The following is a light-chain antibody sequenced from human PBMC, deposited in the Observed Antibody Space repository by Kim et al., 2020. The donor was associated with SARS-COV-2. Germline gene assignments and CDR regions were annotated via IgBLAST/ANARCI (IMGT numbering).Light chain of an antibody. CDR2: EDN. V-gene: IGLV6-57*01. J-gene: IGLJ3*02. CDR3: QSFDSSNQV. Sequence: GKTVTISCTRSSGSIASNYAQWYQQRPGSSPTTVIYEDNQRPSGVPDRFFGSIDSSSNSASLTISGLKTEDEADYYCQSFDSSNQVFGGGTKLTVL. CDR1: SGSIASNY.